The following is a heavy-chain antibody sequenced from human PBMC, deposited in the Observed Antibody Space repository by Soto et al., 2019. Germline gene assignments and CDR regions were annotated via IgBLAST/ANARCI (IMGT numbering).Heavy chain of an antibody. CDR3: GRYCTNTKCRGGYYLDL. D-gene: IGHD2-8*01. Sequence: QVLLVQSGAEMKQPGSSVSVSCKASGDSFTNYAFTWVRQAPGQGPEWLGGIILALGTPHYSQRFQGRLTSKAEQSSGPVCMQLGSLRLDDTAVYYCGRYCTNTKCRGGYYLDLWGQGTLLTVSS. V-gene: IGHV1-69*01. CDR1: GDSFTNYA. CDR2: IILALGTP. J-gene: IGHJ5*02.